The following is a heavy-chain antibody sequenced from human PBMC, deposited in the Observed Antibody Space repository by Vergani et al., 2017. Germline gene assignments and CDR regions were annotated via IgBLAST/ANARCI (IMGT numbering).Heavy chain of an antibody. V-gene: IGHV1-18*01. J-gene: IGHJ6*02. CDR3: ARGLGQAYSSGWYPQYYYGMDV. D-gene: IGHD6-19*01. CDR1: GYTFTSYG. CDR2: ISAYNGNT. Sequence: QVQLVQSGAEVKKPGASVKVSCKASGYTFTSYGISWVRQAPGQGLEWMGWISAYNGNTNYAQKLQGRVTMTTDTSTSTAYMELRSLRSDDTAVYYCARGLGQAYSSGWYPQYYYGMDVWGQGTTVTVSS.